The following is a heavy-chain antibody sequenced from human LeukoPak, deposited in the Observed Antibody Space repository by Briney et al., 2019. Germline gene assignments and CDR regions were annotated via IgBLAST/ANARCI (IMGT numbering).Heavy chain of an antibody. J-gene: IGHJ5*02. V-gene: IGHV3-23*01. D-gene: IGHD2-15*01. CDR1: GFTFSSYS. Sequence: GGSLRLSCAASGFTFSSYSMNWVRQAPGKGLEWVSAISGSGGSTYYADSVKGRFTISRDNSKNSLYLQMNSLRAEDTAVYYCAREGRYCSGGSCTNWFDPWGQGTLVTVSS. CDR2: ISGSGGST. CDR3: AREGRYCSGGSCTNWFDP.